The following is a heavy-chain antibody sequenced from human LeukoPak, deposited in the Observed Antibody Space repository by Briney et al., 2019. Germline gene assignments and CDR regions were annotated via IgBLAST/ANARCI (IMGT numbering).Heavy chain of an antibody. Sequence: PGGSLRLSCAASGFTFSTYAMNWVRQAPGKGLEWVSSLGGSSRSIFYADSLKGRFIISRDNAKNTLSLQMNSLRAEDTAVYYCASDLGYVDYWGQGTLVTVSS. V-gene: IGHV3-21*06. CDR3: ASDLGYVDY. J-gene: IGHJ4*02. D-gene: IGHD2-2*01. CDR2: LGGSSRSI. CDR1: GFTFSTYA.